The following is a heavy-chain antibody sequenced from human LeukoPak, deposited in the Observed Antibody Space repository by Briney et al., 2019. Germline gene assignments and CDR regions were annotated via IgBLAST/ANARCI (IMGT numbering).Heavy chain of an antibody. CDR2: ISGSGDIK. Sequence: PGGSLRLSCAASGFTFSNHGMDWVRQAPGKGLEWVSGISGSGDIKYYADSVKGRFTISRDNSKNTLYLQMNSLRADDTALYYCVRDTAWGAFDYWGQGTVVTVSS. CDR1: GFTFSNHG. V-gene: IGHV3-23*01. CDR3: VRDTAWGAFDY. D-gene: IGHD7-27*01. J-gene: IGHJ4*02.